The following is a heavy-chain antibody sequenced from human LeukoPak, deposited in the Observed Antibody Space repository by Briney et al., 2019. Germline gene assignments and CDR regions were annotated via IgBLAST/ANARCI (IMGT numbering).Heavy chain of an antibody. J-gene: IGHJ4*02. V-gene: IGHV3-33*01. D-gene: IGHD3-10*01. CDR3: AREGLFTHDY. CDR1: GFTLSRYG. Sequence: GGSLRLSCAASGFTLSRYGMHWVRQAPGKGLEWVAVIWYDGSNKYYADSVKGRLTISRDNSKNTLYLQMNSLGAEDTAVYYCAREGLFTHDYWGQGTLVTVSS. CDR2: IWYDGSNK.